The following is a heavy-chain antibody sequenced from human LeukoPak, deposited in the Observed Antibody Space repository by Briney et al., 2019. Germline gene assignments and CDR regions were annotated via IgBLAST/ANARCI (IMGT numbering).Heavy chain of an antibody. J-gene: IGHJ4*02. CDR3: ARDRILWFGELLIGPSHPVDY. CDR2: ICGSGSTI. CDR1: GFTFSDYY. Sequence: GGSLRLSCAASGFTFSDYYMSWIRQAPGKGLAWVSYICGSGSTISYADSEQGRFTISRDNAKNALYLQMNGLRAEDTAVYYCARDRILWFGELLIGPSHPVDYWGQGTLVTVSS. D-gene: IGHD3-10*01. V-gene: IGHV3-11*01.